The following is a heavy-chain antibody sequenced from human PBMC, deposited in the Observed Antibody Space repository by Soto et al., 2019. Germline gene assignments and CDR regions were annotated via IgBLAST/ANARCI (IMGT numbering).Heavy chain of an antibody. V-gene: IGHV4-30-4*01. CDR3: ARVALVEDTLNY. J-gene: IGHJ4*02. CDR2: ICYSGGT. CDR1: GGSISSGDYY. Sequence: SETLSLTCTVSGGSISSGDYYWSWVRQPPGKGLEWIGYICYSGGTYYNPSLKSRVSISVDTSKNHCSLKLSSVAAADTAVCFCARVALVEDTLNYCRQRTLVTVSS. D-gene: IGHD2-2*02.